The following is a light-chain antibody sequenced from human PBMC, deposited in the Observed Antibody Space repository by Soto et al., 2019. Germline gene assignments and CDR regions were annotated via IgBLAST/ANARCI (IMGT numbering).Light chain of an antibody. J-gene: IGLJ2*01. Sequence: QSALTQPASVSGSPGQSITISCTGTSGDVGSYNYVSWYQQHPGKAPKLMIYDVSDRPSGVSNRFSGSKSGNTASLTTSGLQGEDEGNYYCSSYTTSNTLVFGGGTKVTVL. CDR3: SSYTTSNTLV. V-gene: IGLV2-14*03. CDR2: DVS. CDR1: SGDVGSYNY.